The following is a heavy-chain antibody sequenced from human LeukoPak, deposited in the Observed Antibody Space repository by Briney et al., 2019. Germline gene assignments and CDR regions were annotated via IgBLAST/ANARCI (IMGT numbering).Heavy chain of an antibody. J-gene: IGHJ3*02. CDR3: ARDRYHYDFWSGDDAFDI. D-gene: IGHD3-3*01. CDR1: GGSISSYY. CDR2: IYTSGST. V-gene: IGHV4-4*07. Sequence: PSETLSLTCTVSGGSISSYYWSWIRQPAGKVLEWIGRIYTSGSTNYNHSLKSRVTMSVDTSKNQFSLKLSSVTAADTAVYYCARDRYHYDFWSGDDAFDIWGQGTMVTVSS.